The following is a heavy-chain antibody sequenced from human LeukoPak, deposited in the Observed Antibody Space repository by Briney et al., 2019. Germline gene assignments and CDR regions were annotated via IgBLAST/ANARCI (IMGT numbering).Heavy chain of an antibody. CDR3: AREYDDILTGYYPYYFDY. Sequence: ASVKVSCKASGYTFTSYGISWVRQAPGQGLEWMGIINPSGGSTSYAQKFQGRVTMTRDTSTSTVYMELSSLRSEDTAVYYCAREYDDILTGYYPYYFDYWGQGTLVTVSS. V-gene: IGHV1-46*01. CDR1: GYTFTSYG. J-gene: IGHJ4*02. CDR2: INPSGGST. D-gene: IGHD3-9*01.